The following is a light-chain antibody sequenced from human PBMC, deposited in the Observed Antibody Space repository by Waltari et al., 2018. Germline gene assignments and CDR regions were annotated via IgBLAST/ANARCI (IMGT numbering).Light chain of an antibody. CDR2: ASS. J-gene: IGKJ2*01. V-gene: IGKV1-5*03. Sequence: DIQMTQSPSALSASVGDRVTITCRASQTISTWLAWYQQQPGKATKLLVYASSTLKNGVPARFSGSGSGTEFTLTISSLQPDDFATYYCQQYNSHFYTFGQGTKLEIK. CDR3: QQYNSHFYT. CDR1: QTISTW.